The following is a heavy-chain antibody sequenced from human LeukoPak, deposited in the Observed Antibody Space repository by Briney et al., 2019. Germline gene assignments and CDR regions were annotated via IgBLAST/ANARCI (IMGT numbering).Heavy chain of an antibody. J-gene: IGHJ4*02. CDR2: MRSSSSTI. V-gene: IGHV3-48*02. CDR1: GFSLSSYS. D-gene: IGHD3-10*01. Sequence: GGSLRHSCAASGFSLSSYSINWVRPAPRKGLEWVSYMRSSSSTIYYADSVKGRFTISRDNAKNSLYLQMNSLRDEDTAVYYCARAGSHYYGSGSGFYFDYWGQGTLVTVSS. CDR3: ARAGSHYYGSGSGFYFDY.